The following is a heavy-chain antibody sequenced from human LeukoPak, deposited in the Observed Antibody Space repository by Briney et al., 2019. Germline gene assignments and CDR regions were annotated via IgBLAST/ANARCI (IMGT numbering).Heavy chain of an antibody. D-gene: IGHD2-2*01. Sequence: ASVKVSCKASGGTFSSYAISWVRQAPGQGLEWMGGIIPIFGTANYAQKFQGRVTITADESTSTAYMELSSLRSEDTAVYYCARVQDIVVVPAAPLYYMDVWGKGTTVTVSS. CDR3: ARVQDIVVVPAAPLYYMDV. J-gene: IGHJ6*03. CDR2: IIPIFGTA. V-gene: IGHV1-69*13. CDR1: GGTFSSYA.